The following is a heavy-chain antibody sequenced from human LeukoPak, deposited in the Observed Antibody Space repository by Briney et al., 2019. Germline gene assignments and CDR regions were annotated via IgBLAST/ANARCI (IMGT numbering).Heavy chain of an antibody. J-gene: IGHJ2*01. CDR1: GFTFSSYW. CDR2: INSDGSST. CDR3: ARNPEHDYGDYDFGWYFDL. V-gene: IGHV3-74*01. D-gene: IGHD4-17*01. Sequence: GGSLRLSCAASGFTFSSYWMHWVRQAPGKGLVWVSRINSDGSSTSYADSVKGRFTISRDNAKNTLYLQMNSLRAEDTAVYYCARNPEHDYGDYDFGWYFDLWGRGTLVTVSS.